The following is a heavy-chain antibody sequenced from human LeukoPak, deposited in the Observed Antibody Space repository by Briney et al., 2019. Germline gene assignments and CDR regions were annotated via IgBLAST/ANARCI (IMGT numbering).Heavy chain of an antibody. CDR2: ISAYNGNT. CDR1: GGTFSSYA. J-gene: IGHJ4*02. D-gene: IGHD6-13*01. CDR3: VRGSWYGED. V-gene: IGHV1-18*01. Sequence: ASVKVSCKASGGTFSSYAISWVRQAPGQGLEWMGWISAYNGNTDYAQKLQGRVTMTTDTSTSTAYMELRSLRSDDTAVYYCVRGSWYGEDWGQGTLVTVSS.